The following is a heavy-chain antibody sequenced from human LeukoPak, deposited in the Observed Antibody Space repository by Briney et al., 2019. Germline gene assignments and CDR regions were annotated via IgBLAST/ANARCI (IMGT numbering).Heavy chain of an antibody. CDR2: TYDRSELYM. CDR3: AREQDYFDY. V-gene: IGHV6-1*01. Sequence: SQTLSLTCAISGDRVSSNSAAWTWSRQSPSRGLEWLGRTYDRSELYMDYGEYVKSQITINPNTSKNKLSLQLNSVTPDDTAVYYCAREQDYFDYWGQGTLVTVSS. CDR1: GDRVSSNSAA. J-gene: IGHJ4*02.